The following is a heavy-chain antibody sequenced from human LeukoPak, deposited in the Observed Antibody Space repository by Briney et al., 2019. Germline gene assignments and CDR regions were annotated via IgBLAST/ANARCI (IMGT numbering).Heavy chain of an antibody. D-gene: IGHD1-26*01. CDR2: INSDGSSA. V-gene: IGHV3-74*01. CDR3: AQWSRYFDY. CDR1: GFTFSSYW. J-gene: IGHJ4*02. Sequence: GGSLRLSCAASGFTFSSYWMHWVRQAPGKGLVWVSRINSDGSSATYADSVKGRFTISRDNAKNTLYLQMNSLRAEDTALYFCAQWSRYFDYWGQGTLVTVSS.